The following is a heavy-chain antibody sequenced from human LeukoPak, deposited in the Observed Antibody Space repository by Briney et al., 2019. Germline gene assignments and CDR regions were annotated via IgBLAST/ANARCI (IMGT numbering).Heavy chain of an antibody. CDR3: ARWGVQEWDY. J-gene: IGHJ4*02. V-gene: IGHV4-59*01. CDR2: VYYTGST. CDR1: GGSITSYY. D-gene: IGHD3-3*01. Sequence: SETLSLTCTVSGGSITSYYWSWIRQPPGKGLEWIGYVYYTGSTSYNPSLKGRVTISIDTSQNQFSLKLSSVTAADTAVYYCARWGVQEWDYWGQGTLVTVSS.